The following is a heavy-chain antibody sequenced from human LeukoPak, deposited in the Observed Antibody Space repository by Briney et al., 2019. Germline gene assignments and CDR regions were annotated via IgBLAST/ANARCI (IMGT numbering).Heavy chain of an antibody. D-gene: IGHD4-23*01. CDR1: GYIFTSYY. J-gene: IGHJ5*02. Sequence: ASVKVSCKASGYIFTSYYIHWVRQAPGEGLEWLGIINPSGGSTSYAQKFQGRVTMTRDMPTSTDYMELSSLRSEDTAVYYCARDNSVEDTAWWFDPWGQGTLVTVSS. CDR3: ARDNSVEDTAWWFDP. CDR2: INPSGGST. V-gene: IGHV1-46*01.